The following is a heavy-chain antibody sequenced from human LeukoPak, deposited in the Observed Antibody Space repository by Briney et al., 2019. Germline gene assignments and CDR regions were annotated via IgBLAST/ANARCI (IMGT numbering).Heavy chain of an antibody. D-gene: IGHD2-15*01. CDR2: INHSGST. Sequence: SETLSLSCAVYGVSFSGYYWSWIRQPPGKGLEWIGEINHSGSTTYNPSLKSRVTISVDTSKNQFSLKLSSVAAADTAVYYCARGAPLGYCSGGSCRSRRNWFDPWGQGTLVTVSS. V-gene: IGHV4-34*01. J-gene: IGHJ5*02. CDR1: GVSFSGYY. CDR3: ARGAPLGYCSGGSCRSRRNWFDP.